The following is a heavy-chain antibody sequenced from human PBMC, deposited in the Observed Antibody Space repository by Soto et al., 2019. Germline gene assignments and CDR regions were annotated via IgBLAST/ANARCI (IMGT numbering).Heavy chain of an antibody. V-gene: IGHV3-7*03. CDR1: GFSFSDAW. CDR2: VRQDGSQK. J-gene: IGHJ4*02. CDR3: ARGISYRWVY. D-gene: IGHD3-16*02. Sequence: VGSLRISCAASGFSFSDAWMTWVRQAPGAGLEWVANVRQDGSQKYLVDSVKGRFTMSVDKSNNQVSLELTSVAAADTAVYYCARGISYRWVYWGQGTLVTVSS.